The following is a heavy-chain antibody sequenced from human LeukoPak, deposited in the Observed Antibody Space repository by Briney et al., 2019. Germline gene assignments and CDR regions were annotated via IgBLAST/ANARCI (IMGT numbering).Heavy chain of an antibody. V-gene: IGHV1-2*02. J-gene: IGHJ4*02. CDR1: GYTFTGYY. CDR2: INPSSGDT. Sequence: GASVKVPCKPSGYTFTGYYMHWVRQAPGQGLEWMGWINPSSGDTSYAQKFQGRVTMTRDTSVMTAYMELSRLTSDDTAVYYCAKDAPSAFDYWGQGTLVTVSS. CDR3: AKDAPSAFDY.